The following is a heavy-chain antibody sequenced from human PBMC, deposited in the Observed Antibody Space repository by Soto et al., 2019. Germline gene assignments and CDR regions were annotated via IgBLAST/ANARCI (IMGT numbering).Heavy chain of an antibody. J-gene: IGHJ4*02. Sequence: QVQLVESGGGVVQPGRSLRLSCAASGFPFESYGMHWVRQAPGKGLEWVAAIWFDGSDRKYVDDVKGSLTISRDNSKNTVSMQITSTIAEDTAVDYCVRLNGYTYGPFDNWGQGTLVTVSS. CDR1: GFPFESYG. CDR2: IWFDGSDR. V-gene: IGHV3-33*01. CDR3: VRLNGYTYGPFDN. D-gene: IGHD5-18*01.